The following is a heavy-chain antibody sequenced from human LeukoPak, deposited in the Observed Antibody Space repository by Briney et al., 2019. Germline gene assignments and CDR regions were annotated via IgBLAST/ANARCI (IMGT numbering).Heavy chain of an antibody. D-gene: IGHD3-10*01. CDR1: GGSISSGDYY. CDR2: INHSGST. CDR3: ARGSRTHYGSGSYLRT. Sequence: PSQTLSLTCTVSGGSISSGDYYWSWIRQPPGKGLEWIGEINHSGSTNYNPSLKSRVTISVDTSKNQFSLKLSSVTAADTAVYYCARGSRTHYGSGSYLRTWGQGTLVTVSS. J-gene: IGHJ5*02. V-gene: IGHV4-30-4*08.